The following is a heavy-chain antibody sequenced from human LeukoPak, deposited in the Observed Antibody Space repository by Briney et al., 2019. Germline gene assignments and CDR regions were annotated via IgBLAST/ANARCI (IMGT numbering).Heavy chain of an antibody. CDR1: GYTFTDYY. Sequence: GASVKVSFKASGYTFTDYYIHWLRQAPGQGLESMGWINRNSGGTKSPQKFQGRVTMTRDTSISTVYMELSSLRSDDTAVYYCAGTRPRDGYNGPCYWGQGTLVTVSS. J-gene: IGHJ4*02. D-gene: IGHD5-24*01. CDR2: INRNSGGT. V-gene: IGHV1-2*02. CDR3: AGTRPRDGYNGPCY.